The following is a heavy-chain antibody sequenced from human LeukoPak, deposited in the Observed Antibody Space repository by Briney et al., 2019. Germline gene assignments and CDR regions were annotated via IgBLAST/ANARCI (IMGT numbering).Heavy chain of an antibody. CDR1: GFTFSSYA. D-gene: IGHD6-13*01. J-gene: IGHJ3*02. CDR2: ISSSSSTI. V-gene: IGHV3-48*02. Sequence: GGSLRLSCAASGFTFSSYAMSWVRQAPGKGLEWVSYISSSSSTIYYADSVKGQFTISRDNAKNSLYLHMNSLRDEDTAVYYCAREGYCSSWYRSAFDIWGQGTMVTVSS. CDR3: AREGYCSSWYRSAFDI.